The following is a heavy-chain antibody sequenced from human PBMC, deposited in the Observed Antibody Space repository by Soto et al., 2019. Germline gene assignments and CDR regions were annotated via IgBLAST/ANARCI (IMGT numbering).Heavy chain of an antibody. CDR2: ISGNNGAT. D-gene: IGHD1-1*01. J-gene: IGHJ5*01. CDR3: VRDLKYLRVTGNWFDS. V-gene: IGHV1-18*04. CDR1: GYTFANYG. Sequence: QVQLMQSGNEVKKPGASVTVSCKASGYTFANYGISWVRQAPGQGLEWMGWISGNNGATNYAPKVQDRITMTLDTATGVASMALRSLRSDNTAIYYCVRDLKYLRVTGNWFDSWGQGTLVTVSS.